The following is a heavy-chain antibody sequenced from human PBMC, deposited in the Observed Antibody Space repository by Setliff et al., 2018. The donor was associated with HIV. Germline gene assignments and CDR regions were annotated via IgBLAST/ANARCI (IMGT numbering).Heavy chain of an antibody. D-gene: IGHD3-22*01. CDR3: ARLGDNSDWRSNYFFYYMDV. V-gene: IGHV4-61*05. CDR2: VYYTGST. J-gene: IGHJ6*03. Sequence: SETLSLTCTVSGGSISSRSYYWTWIRQAPGKGLEWIGHVYYTGSTNYNPSVKSRVTISVDTSKNQFSLKLSSVTAADTAVYYCARLGDNSDWRSNYFFYYMDVWGKGTTVTVSS. CDR1: GGSISSRSYY.